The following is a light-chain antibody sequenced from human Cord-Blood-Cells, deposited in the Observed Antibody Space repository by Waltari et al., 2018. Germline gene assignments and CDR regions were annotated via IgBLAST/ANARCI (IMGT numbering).Light chain of an antibody. Sequence: QSALTQPASVSGSPGQSITISCTGTSSHVGGYTYVSWYHQHPGKAPKLMIYEVSNRPSGVSNRFSGSKSGNTASLTISGLQAEDEADYYCSSYTSSSTPYVFGTGTKVTVL. J-gene: IGLJ1*01. CDR2: EVS. CDR3: SSYTSSSTPYV. CDR1: SSHVGGYTY. V-gene: IGLV2-14*01.